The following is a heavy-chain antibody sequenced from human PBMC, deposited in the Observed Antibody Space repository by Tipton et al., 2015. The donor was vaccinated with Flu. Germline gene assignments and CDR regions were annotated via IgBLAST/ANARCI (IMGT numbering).Heavy chain of an antibody. CDR2: IYYSGST. Sequence: TLSLTCTVSGGSISGYYWSWIRQPPGKGLEWIGYIYYSGSTNYNPSLKSRVTISVDTSKNQFSLKLSSVTAADTAVYYCARVPSRITGLWFDPWGQGTLVTVSS. V-gene: IGHV4-59*01. J-gene: IGHJ5*02. CDR1: GGSISGYY. D-gene: IGHD1-20*01. CDR3: ARVPSRITGLWFDP.